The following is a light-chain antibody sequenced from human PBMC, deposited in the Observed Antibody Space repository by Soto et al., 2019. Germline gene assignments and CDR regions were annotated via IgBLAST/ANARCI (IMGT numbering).Light chain of an antibody. J-gene: IGKJ1*01. Sequence: IRLTQCPSTLSAAGGDIVTITCRASQSIRTWLAWYQQKPGKGPRLLINDASNLEGGVPSRFAGSGSGTESTLTIRSLQHEDFAIYYCQQSYNAPRTFGPGTKVDIK. CDR3: QQSYNAPRT. CDR2: DAS. CDR1: QSIRTW. V-gene: IGKV1-5*01.